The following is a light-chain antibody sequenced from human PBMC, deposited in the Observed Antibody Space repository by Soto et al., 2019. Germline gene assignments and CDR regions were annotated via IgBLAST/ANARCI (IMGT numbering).Light chain of an antibody. V-gene: IGKV3-15*01. Sequence: EIVMTQSPDTLSVSPGERATLSYRASSSVGTNLAWYQQRPGQAPRLVISGASTRATGVPGRFSGSGSATDFALSISGLQSEDFAVYYCQQYDHWPLTFGGGTRVEIK. CDR1: SSVGTN. J-gene: IGKJ4*01. CDR2: GAS. CDR3: QQYDHWPLT.